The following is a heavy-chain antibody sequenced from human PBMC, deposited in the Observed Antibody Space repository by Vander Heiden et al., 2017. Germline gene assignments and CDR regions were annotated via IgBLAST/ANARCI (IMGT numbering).Heavy chain of an antibody. Sequence: EVQLLESGGGLVQPGGSLRLYCAASGSTFSSYAMSWVRQAPGKGLEWVSAISGSGGSTYYADSVKGRFTISRDNSKNTLYLQMNSLRAEDTAVYYCAKVLDILTGYYYFDYWGQGTLVTVSS. CDR1: GSTFSSYA. D-gene: IGHD3-9*01. V-gene: IGHV3-23*01. J-gene: IGHJ4*02. CDR3: AKVLDILTGYYYFDY. CDR2: ISGSGGST.